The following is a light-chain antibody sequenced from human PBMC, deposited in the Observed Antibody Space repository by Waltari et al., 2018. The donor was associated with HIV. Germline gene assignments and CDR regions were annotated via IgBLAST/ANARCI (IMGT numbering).Light chain of an antibody. CDR2: EVT. Sequence: QAALTQPASVSGSPGQSITISCTETSSDAASYHLVPWYQQFAGKAPKLLIYEVTKRPSGISSRFSGSKSGNTASLTISDLQAEDEAKYYCCSYANTATFVVFGGGTRVT. CDR3: CSYANTATFVV. J-gene: IGLJ2*01. V-gene: IGLV2-23*02. CDR1: SSDAASYHL.